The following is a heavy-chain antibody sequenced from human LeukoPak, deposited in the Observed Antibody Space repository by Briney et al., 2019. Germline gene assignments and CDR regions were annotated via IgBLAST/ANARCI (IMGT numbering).Heavy chain of an antibody. CDR1: GFSFSTSS. Sequence: PGGSLRLSCRASGFSFSTSSISWVRQAPGKGLEWVSAINDHTPYYADSVKGRFTISRDDGKNSLYLQMNSLRVDDTAIYYCASWTDILTGYFDPWGQGTLVTVSS. V-gene: IGHV3-69-1*02. J-gene: IGHJ5*02. CDR2: INDHTP. D-gene: IGHD3-9*01. CDR3: ASWTDILTGYFDP.